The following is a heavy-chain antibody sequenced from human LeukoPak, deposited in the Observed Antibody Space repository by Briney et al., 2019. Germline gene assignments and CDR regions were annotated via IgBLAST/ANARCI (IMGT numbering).Heavy chain of an antibody. CDR2: VSGGGRSA. J-gene: IGHJ4*02. CDR1: GFTLSNYA. V-gene: IGHV3-23*01. Sequence: GGSLRLSCAASGFTLSNYAMSWVRQVPGKGLEWVSTVSGGGRSAYYTDSVKGRFTISRDNSKNTLYLQMNSLRAEDTAVYYCARDLNLYDSSGYYPRWGQGTLVTVSS. D-gene: IGHD3-22*01. CDR3: ARDLNLYDSSGYYPR.